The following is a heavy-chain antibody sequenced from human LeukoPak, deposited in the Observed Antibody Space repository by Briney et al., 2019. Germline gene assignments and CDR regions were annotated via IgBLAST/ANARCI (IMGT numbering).Heavy chain of an antibody. CDR2: IYSGGST. V-gene: IGHV3-53*01. CDR3: AREVLNIAVFNY. D-gene: IGHD6-19*01. Sequence: GGSLRLSCAASGFTVSSNYMSWVRQAPGKGLEWVSVIYSGGSTYYADSVKGRFTISRDNSKNTLYLQMNSLRAEDTAVYYCAREVLNIAVFNYWGQGTLVTVSS. J-gene: IGHJ4*02. CDR1: GFTVSSNY.